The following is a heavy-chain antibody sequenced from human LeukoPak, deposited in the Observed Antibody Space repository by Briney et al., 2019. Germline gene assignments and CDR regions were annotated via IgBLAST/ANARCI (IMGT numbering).Heavy chain of an antibody. V-gene: IGHV4-61*08. CDR3: ARWRSRGFERVYSNQYYFDY. Sequence: SETLSLTCAVSGGSISSGDYSWNWIRQPPGKGLEWIGYIYYSGSTNYNPSLKSRVTISVDTSKNQFSLKLSSVTAADTAVYYCARWRSRGFERVYSNQYYFDYWGQGTLVTVSS. CDR2: IYYSGST. CDR1: GGSISSGDYS. J-gene: IGHJ4*02. D-gene: IGHD4-11*01.